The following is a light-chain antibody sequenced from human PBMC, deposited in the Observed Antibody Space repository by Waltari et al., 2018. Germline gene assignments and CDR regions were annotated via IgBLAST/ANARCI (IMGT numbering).Light chain of an antibody. J-gene: IGLJ2*01. CDR1: SSDIGGYNY. V-gene: IGLV2-11*01. CDR3: SSYAGSNTWV. CDR2: EVS. Sequence: QAALTQPRSVSGSPGQSVTISCTGTSSDIGGYNYVSWYQQHPCTAPKLMIYEVSKRPSGVSDRFSGSKSGNTASLTISGLQAEDEADYYCSSYAGSNTWVFGGGTRLTVL.